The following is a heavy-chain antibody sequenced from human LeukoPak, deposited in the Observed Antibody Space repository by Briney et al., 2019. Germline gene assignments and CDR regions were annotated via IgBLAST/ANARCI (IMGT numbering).Heavy chain of an antibody. Sequence: ASVKVSCKASGYTFTSYGIGWVRQAPGQGLEWMGWIGGYSGNTDYAQKFQGRVTMTTDTSTSTAHMELRSLRSDDTAVYYCARGCSSTSCYLLDYWGQGTLVTVSS. CDR3: ARGCSSTSCYLLDY. J-gene: IGHJ4*02. CDR2: IGGYSGNT. D-gene: IGHD2-2*01. V-gene: IGHV1-18*01. CDR1: GYTFTSYG.